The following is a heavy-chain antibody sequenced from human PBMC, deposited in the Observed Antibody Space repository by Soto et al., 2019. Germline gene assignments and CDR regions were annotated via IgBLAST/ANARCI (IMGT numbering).Heavy chain of an antibody. CDR2: INNEGSDT. CDR3: ARDRPHNWFDP. V-gene: IGHV3-74*01. CDR1: GFTFGGYG. Sequence: PGGSQRLSYAATGFTFGGYGVHWVRQAPGKGLVWVSRINNEGSDTIYADSVKGRFTISRDNAKNTLYLQMNSLRAEDTAVYYCARDRPHNWFDPWGQGTLVTVSS. J-gene: IGHJ5*02.